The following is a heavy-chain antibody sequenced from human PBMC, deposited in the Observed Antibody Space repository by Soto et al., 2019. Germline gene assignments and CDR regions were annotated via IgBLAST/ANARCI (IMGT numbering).Heavy chain of an antibody. D-gene: IGHD2-2*01. CDR3: ARDTWRYCSSTSCSIGGDIVATRAFDI. CDR1: GGSVSSGSYY. Sequence: PSETLSLTCTVSGGSVSSGSYYWSWIRQPPGKGLEWIGYIYYSGSTNYNPSLKSRVTISVDTSKNQFSLKLSSVTAADTAVYYCARDTWRYCSSTSCSIGGDIVATRAFDIWGQGTMVTVSS. J-gene: IGHJ3*02. V-gene: IGHV4-61*01. CDR2: IYYSGST.